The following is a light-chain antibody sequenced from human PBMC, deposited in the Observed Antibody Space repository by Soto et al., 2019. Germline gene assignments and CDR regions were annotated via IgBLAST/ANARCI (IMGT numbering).Light chain of an antibody. CDR1: SYNIGSNY. V-gene: IGLV1-47*01. Sequence: QSVLTQPPSASGTPGQRVTISCSGSSYNIGSNYVYWYQQLPGTAPKLLIYRNNQRPSGVPDRFSGSKSGTSASLAISGLRSEDEADYYCAAWDDSLNWVFGGGTKLTVL. CDR2: RNN. CDR3: AAWDDSLNWV. J-gene: IGLJ3*02.